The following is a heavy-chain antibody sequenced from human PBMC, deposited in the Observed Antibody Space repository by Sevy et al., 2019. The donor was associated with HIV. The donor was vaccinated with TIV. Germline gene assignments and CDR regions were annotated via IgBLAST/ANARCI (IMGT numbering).Heavy chain of an antibody. J-gene: IGHJ5*02. CDR2: IYHSGST. CDR1: GYSISSGYY. D-gene: IGHD2-15*01. CDR3: VRVVVVGAATPFSWFDP. V-gene: IGHV4-38-2*01. Sequence: SETLSLTCAVSGYSISSGYYWGWIRQPPGKGLEWIGSIYHSGSTYYNPSVKSRVTISVDTSKNQFSLKLGSVTAADTAVYYCVRVVVVGAATPFSWFDPWGQGTLVTVSS.